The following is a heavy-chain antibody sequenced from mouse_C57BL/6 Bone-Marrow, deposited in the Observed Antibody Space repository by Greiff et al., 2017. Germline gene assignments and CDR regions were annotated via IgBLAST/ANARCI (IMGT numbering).Heavy chain of an antibody. J-gene: IGHJ1*03. CDR3: AREYYGSGYFDV. Sequence: QVQLQQSGAELAKPGASVKMSCKASGYTFTSYWMHWVKQRPGQGLEWIGYINTSSGYTKYNQKFKDKATLTADKSSSTAYMQVSSLTYEDSAVYYCAREYYGSGYFDVWGTGTTVTVSS. V-gene: IGHV1-7*01. CDR1: GYTFTSYW. CDR2: INTSSGYT. D-gene: IGHD1-1*01.